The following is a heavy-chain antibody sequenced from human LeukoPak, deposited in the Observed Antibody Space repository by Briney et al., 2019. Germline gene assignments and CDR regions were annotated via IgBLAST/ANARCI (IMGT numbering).Heavy chain of an antibody. CDR1: GFTFAGYA. CDR3: ARGSTYYDSSGQVPFDY. V-gene: IGHV3-48*01. D-gene: IGHD3-22*01. Sequence: PGGSLRLSCAASGFTFAGYAMSWVRQTPGKGLEWVSYISSSSSTIYYADSVKGRFTISRDNAKNSLYLQMNSLRAEDTAVYYCARGSTYYDSSGQVPFDYWGQGTLVTVSS. J-gene: IGHJ4*02. CDR2: ISSSSSTI.